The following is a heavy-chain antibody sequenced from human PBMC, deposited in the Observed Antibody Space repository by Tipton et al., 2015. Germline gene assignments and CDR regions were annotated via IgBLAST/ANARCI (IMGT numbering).Heavy chain of an antibody. D-gene: IGHD2-2*02. CDR2: ISGYNGKT. CDR3: ARGDCSSTSCHIMGYNGMDV. Sequence: QLVQSGPEVKKPGASVKVSCKAFGYTFTSYGMSWVRQAPGQGLEWMGWISGYNGKTHYGQKFQGRVTMTTATSKSIVHMELTSLRPDDTAVYYCARGDCSSTSCHIMGYNGMDVWGQGTTVTVSS. CDR1: GYTFTSYG. J-gene: IGHJ6*02. V-gene: IGHV1-18*01.